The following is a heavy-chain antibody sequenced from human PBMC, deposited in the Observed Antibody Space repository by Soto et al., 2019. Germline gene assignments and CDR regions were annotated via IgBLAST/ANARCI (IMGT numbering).Heavy chain of an antibody. CDR1: GAPFSGYY. J-gene: IGHJ4*02. CDR2: INHTGST. V-gene: IGHV4-34*02. CDR3: ARGREIFGAVTPFEY. Sequence: QVQLQQWGAGLPKPSETLSLTCAVYGAPFSGYYWTWIRQPPGEGLEWIGEINHTGSTKYNPSLKSRVTISLDTSKNQFSLSLRSVTAADTAVYYCARGREIFGAVTPFEYWGQGTQVAVSS. D-gene: IGHD3-3*01.